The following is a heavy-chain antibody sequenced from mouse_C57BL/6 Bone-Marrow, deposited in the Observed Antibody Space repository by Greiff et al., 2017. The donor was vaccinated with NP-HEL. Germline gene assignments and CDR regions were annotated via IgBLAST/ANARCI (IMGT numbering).Heavy chain of an antibody. Sequence: EVKLMESGGGLVKPGGSLKLSCAASGFTFSSYAMSWVRQTPEKRLEWVATISDGGSYTYYPDNVKGRFTISRDNAKNNLYLQMSHLKSEDTAMYYCAREDFYAMDYWGQGTSVTVSS. V-gene: IGHV5-4*01. CDR2: ISDGGSYT. CDR1: GFTFSSYA. CDR3: AREDFYAMDY. J-gene: IGHJ4*01.